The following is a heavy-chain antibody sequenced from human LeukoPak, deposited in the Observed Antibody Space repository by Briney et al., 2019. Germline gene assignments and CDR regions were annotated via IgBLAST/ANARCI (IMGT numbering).Heavy chain of an antibody. Sequence: PSETLSLTCTVSDGSISSGGYYWSWIRQHPGKGLEWIGYIYHSGSTHYNPSLKSRVTISVDTSKIQFSLKLSSVTAADTAVYYCARVPLTYNPSYFDYWGQGTLVTVSS. CDR2: IYHSGST. CDR3: ARVPLTYNPSYFDY. D-gene: IGHD1-14*01. V-gene: IGHV4-31*03. CDR1: DGSISSGGYY. J-gene: IGHJ4*02.